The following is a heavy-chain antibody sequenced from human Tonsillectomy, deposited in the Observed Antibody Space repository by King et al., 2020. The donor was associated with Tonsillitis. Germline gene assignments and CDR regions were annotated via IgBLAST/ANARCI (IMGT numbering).Heavy chain of an antibody. J-gene: IGHJ5*02. CDR3: AREMGGYCSGGSCYSTVWFDP. D-gene: IGHD2-15*01. V-gene: IGHV1-8*01. Sequence: VQLVESGAEVKKPGASVKVSCKASGYTFTSYDINWVRQATGQGLEWMGWMNPNSGNTGYAQKFQGRVTMTRNTSISTAYMELSSLRSEDTAVYYCAREMGGYCSGGSCYSTVWFDPWGQGTPVTVSS. CDR1: GYTFTSYD. CDR2: MNPNSGNT.